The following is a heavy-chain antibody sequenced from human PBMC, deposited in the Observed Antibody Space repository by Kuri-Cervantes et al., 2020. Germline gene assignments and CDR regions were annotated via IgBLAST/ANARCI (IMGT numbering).Heavy chain of an antibody. CDR2: ISGSGGSI. CDR3: AKSFGKVGATGYFDY. D-gene: IGHD1-26*01. Sequence: GESLKISCAASGFTFSSYAMSWVRQAPGKGLEWVSAISGSGGSIYYADSVKGRFTISRDNSKNTLYLQMNSLRAEDTAVYYCAKSFGKVGATGYFDYWGQGTLVTVSS. J-gene: IGHJ4*02. V-gene: IGHV3-23*01. CDR1: GFTFSSYA.